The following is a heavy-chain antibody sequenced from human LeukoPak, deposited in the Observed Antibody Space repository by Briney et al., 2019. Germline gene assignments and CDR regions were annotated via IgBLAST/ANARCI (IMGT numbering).Heavy chain of an antibody. D-gene: IGHD2-2*01. Sequence: PSETLSLTCTVSGGSISSYYWSWIRQPPGKGLEWIGYIYYSGSTNYNPSLKSRVTISVDTSKNQFSLKLSSVTAADTAVYYCARINPYCSSTSCYFSYYYYYMDVWGKGTTVTIPS. CDR3: ARINPYCSSTSCYFSYYYYYMDV. V-gene: IGHV4-59*01. CDR1: GGSISSYY. J-gene: IGHJ6*03. CDR2: IYYSGST.